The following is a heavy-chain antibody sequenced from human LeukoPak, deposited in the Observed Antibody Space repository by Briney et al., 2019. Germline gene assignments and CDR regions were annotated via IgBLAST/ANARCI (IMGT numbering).Heavy chain of an antibody. Sequence: PSETLSLTCAVSGWSFNDYYWNWIRQPPGKGLEWVGEINARGDTDFNPSLKSRVTISVDTSKSQFSLTLTSMIAADTAVYYCARGQVPAARGYNWFDPWGQGTLVTVSS. D-gene: IGHD2-2*01. CDR2: INARGDT. CDR3: ARGQVPAARGYNWFDP. J-gene: IGHJ5*02. CDR1: GWSFNDYY. V-gene: IGHV4-34*01.